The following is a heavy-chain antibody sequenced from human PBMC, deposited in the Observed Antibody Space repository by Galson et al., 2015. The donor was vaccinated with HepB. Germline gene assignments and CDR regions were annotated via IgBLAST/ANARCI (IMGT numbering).Heavy chain of an antibody. D-gene: IGHD3-10*01. J-gene: IGHJ5*02. CDR3: ARDGVRGVIITYWFDP. V-gene: IGHV3-30*04. CDR1: GFTFSSYA. Sequence: SLRLSCAASGFTFSSYAMHWVRQAPGKGLEWVAVISYDGSNKYYADSVKGRFTISRDNSKNTLYLQMNSLRAEDTAVYYCARDGVRGVIITYWFDPWGQGTLVTVSS. CDR2: ISYDGSNK.